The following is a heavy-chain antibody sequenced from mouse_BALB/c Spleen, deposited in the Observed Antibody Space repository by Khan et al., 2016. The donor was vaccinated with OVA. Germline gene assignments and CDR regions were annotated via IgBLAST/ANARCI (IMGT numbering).Heavy chain of an antibody. CDR2: IWGGGTT. CDR3: AKPFYAHYYAMDY. CDR1: GFSLTDYG. Sequence: QVQLKESGPGLVAPSQSLSITCTVSGFSLTDYGVSWIRQPPGKGLEWLGIIWGGGTTYYNSALKSRLSISKDNSKSQVFLKMNSLQTDDSAVYYCAKPFYAHYYAMDYWGQGTSVTVSS. J-gene: IGHJ4*01. D-gene: IGHD2-10*01. V-gene: IGHV2-6-5*01.